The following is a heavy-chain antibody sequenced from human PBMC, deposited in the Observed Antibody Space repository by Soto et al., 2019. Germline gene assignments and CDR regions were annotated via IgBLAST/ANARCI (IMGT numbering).Heavy chain of an antibody. D-gene: IGHD6-13*01. Sequence: GSGPTLVNPTQTLTLTCTFSGFSLSTSGMCVSWIRQPPGKALEGLALIDWDDDKYYSTSLKTRLTISKDTSKNQVVLTMTNMDPLDTATYYCARIPVEQQLAPFVPCYYYGMDVWGQGTTVTVSS. V-gene: IGHV2-70*01. CDR1: GFSLSTSGMC. CDR2: IDWDDDK. J-gene: IGHJ6*02. CDR3: ARIPVEQQLAPFVPCYYYGMDV.